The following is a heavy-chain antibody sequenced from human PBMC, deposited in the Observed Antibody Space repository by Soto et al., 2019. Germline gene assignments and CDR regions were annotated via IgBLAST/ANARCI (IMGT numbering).Heavy chain of an antibody. J-gene: IGHJ4*02. CDR1: GGSISSYY. CDR2: IYYSGST. CDR3: SRQKYYYDSSGYYYPFFDY. D-gene: IGHD3-22*01. Sequence: SETLSLTWTVSGGSISSYYWSWIRQPPGKGLEWIGYIYYSGSTNYNPSLKSRVTISVDTSKNQFSLKLSSVTAADTAVYYCSRQKYYYDSSGYYYPFFDYWGQGTLVTVSS. V-gene: IGHV4-59*08.